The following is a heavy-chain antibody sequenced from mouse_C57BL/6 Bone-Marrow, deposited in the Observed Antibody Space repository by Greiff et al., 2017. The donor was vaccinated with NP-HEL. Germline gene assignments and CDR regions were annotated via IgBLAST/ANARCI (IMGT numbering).Heavy chain of an antibody. CDR1: GYTFTNYW. CDR3: ARSGYYGSSYYFDY. CDR2: IYPGGGYT. J-gene: IGHJ2*01. Sequence: QVHVKQSGAELVRPGTSVKMSCKASGYTFTNYWIGWAKQRPGHGLEWIGDIYPGGGYTNYNEKVKGKATLTADKSSSTAYMQSSSLTSEDSAIYYCARSGYYGSSYYFDYWGQGTTLTVSS. V-gene: IGHV1-63*01. D-gene: IGHD1-1*01.